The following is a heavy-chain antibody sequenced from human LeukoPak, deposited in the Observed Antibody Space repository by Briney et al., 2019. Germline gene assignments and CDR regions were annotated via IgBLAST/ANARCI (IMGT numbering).Heavy chain of an antibody. CDR2: ISAYNGNT. Sequence: ASVKVSCKASGYTFTSYGISWVRQAPGQGLEWMGWISAYNGNTNYAQKLQGRVTMTTDTSTSTAYMELRSLRSDGTAVYYCARDRGWYYDFWSGYLPFDYWGQGTLVTVSS. CDR3: ARDRGWYYDFWSGYLPFDY. CDR1: GYTFTSYG. V-gene: IGHV1-18*01. D-gene: IGHD3-3*01. J-gene: IGHJ4*02.